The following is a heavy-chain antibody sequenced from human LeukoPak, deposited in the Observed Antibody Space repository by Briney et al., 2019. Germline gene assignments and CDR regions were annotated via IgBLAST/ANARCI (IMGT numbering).Heavy chain of an antibody. D-gene: IGHD1-26*01. J-gene: IGHJ5*02. CDR1: GYSFTSYW. Sequence: GESLKISCKGSGYSFTSYWIGWVRQMPGKGLEWMGIIYPGDSDTRYSPSFQGQVIISADKSISTAYLQWSSLKASDTAMYYCARLASGSFLAARFDPWGQGTLVTVSS. CDR2: IYPGDSDT. V-gene: IGHV5-51*01. CDR3: ARLASGSFLAARFDP.